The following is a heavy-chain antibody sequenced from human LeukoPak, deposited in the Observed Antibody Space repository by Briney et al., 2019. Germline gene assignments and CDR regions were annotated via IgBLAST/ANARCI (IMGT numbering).Heavy chain of an antibody. CDR2: ISSSSSYI. J-gene: IGHJ3*02. V-gene: IGHV3-21*01. CDR1: GFTFSSYS. CDR3: ASLYSGFAFDI. D-gene: IGHD2-2*02. Sequence: GGSLRLSCAASGFTFSSYSMNWVRQAPGKGLEWVSSISSSSSYIYYADSVKGRFTISRDNAKNSLYLQMNSLRAEDTAVYYCASLYSGFAFDIWGQGTMVTVSS.